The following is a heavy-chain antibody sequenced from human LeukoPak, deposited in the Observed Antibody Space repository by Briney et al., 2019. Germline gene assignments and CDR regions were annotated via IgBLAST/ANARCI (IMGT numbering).Heavy chain of an antibody. Sequence: GGSLRLSCAVSGFTVSTNYMSWVRQAPGKGLEWVSIIHRDGSTNYADSVKGRFTISRDNAKNSLYLQMNSLRAEDTAAYYCAREISRDYYDSSGDLTDIWGQGTMVTVSS. J-gene: IGHJ3*02. CDR1: GFTVSTNY. D-gene: IGHD3-22*01. CDR3: AREISRDYYDSSGDLTDI. CDR2: IHRDGST. V-gene: IGHV3-66*01.